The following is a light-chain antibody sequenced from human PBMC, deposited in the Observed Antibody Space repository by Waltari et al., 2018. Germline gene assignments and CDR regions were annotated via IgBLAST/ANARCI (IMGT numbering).Light chain of an antibody. Sequence: QSVLTQPPSVSGAPGQRVTISCTGSSSNIGAGYDVHWYQQLPGTAPKLLIYGNSTRPSGGPDRFSGSKSGTSASLAITGLQAEDEADYYCQSHDSSLSGSVFGGGTKLTVL. V-gene: IGLV1-40*01. CDR1: SSNIGAGYD. CDR3: QSHDSSLSGSV. J-gene: IGLJ2*01. CDR2: GNS.